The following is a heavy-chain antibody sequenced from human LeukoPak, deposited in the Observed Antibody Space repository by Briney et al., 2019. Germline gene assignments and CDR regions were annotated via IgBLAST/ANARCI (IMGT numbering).Heavy chain of an antibody. CDR3: ARDNGSGYTKGYEHYYHYLDV. CDR1: GDSISDDY. V-gene: IGHV4-4*07. J-gene: IGHJ6*03. CDR2: IHSCGTT. D-gene: IGHD1-26*01. Sequence: SETLSLTCTVSGDSISDDYYTWMRQPAGKGLEWIGRIHSCGTTNYNPSLMSRVTLSIDKSKKHISLRLTSVTAADTALYYCARDNGSGYTKGYEHYYHYLDVWGKGTTVTVSS.